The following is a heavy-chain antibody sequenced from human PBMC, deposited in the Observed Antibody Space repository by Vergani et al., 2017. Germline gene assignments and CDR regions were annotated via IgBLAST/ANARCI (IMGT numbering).Heavy chain of an antibody. V-gene: IGHV1-69*01. Sequence: QVQLVQSGAEVKKPGSSVKVSCKASGGTFSSYAISWVRQAPGQGLEWMGGIIPIFGTANYAQKFQGSVTLTADESTSTADMELSSLRSEDTAVYYCARVGASXESHRVAVPAAFLWYFDLWGRGTLVTVSS. CDR2: IIPIFGTA. CDR3: ARVGASXESHRVAVPAAFLWYFDL. D-gene: IGHD2-2*01. CDR1: GGTFSSYA. J-gene: IGHJ2*01.